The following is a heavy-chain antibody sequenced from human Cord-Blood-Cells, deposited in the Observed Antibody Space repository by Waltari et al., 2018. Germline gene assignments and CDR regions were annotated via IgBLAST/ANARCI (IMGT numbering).Heavy chain of an antibody. CDR2: INHSGST. CDR3: ARHYCSGGSCYSYSGMDV. Sequence: QVQLQQWGAGLLKPSETLSLTCAVSGGSFSGYSWSWIRPPPGKGLEWIGEINHSGSTNYNPSLKSRVTISVDTSKNQFSLKLSSVTAADTAVYYCARHYCSGGSCYSYSGMDVWGQGTTVTVSS. V-gene: IGHV4-34*01. CDR1: GGSFSGYS. J-gene: IGHJ6*02. D-gene: IGHD2-15*01.